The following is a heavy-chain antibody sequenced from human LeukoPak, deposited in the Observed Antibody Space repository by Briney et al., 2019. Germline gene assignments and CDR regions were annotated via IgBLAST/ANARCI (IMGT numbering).Heavy chain of an antibody. Sequence: GESLKISCKGSGYSFTSYWIGWVRQMPGKGLEWMGIIYPGDSDTRYSPSFQGQVTTSADTSISAAYLQWSSLTASDTAMYYCARPSHYYGSGSYYVSWGQGTLVTVSS. J-gene: IGHJ4*02. CDR1: GYSFTSYW. D-gene: IGHD3-10*01. CDR2: IYPGDSDT. V-gene: IGHV5-51*01. CDR3: ARPSHYYGSGSYYVS.